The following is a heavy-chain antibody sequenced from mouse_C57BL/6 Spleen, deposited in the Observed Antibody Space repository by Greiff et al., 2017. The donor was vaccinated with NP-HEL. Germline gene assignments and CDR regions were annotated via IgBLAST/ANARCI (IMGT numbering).Heavy chain of an antibody. V-gene: IGHV1-55*01. D-gene: IGHD1-1*01. J-gene: IGHJ4*01. CDR3: ARSTTTVVATGAMDY. CDR2: IYPGSGST. CDR1: GYTFTSYW. Sequence: QVQLQQPGAELVKPGASVKMSCKASGYTFTSYWITWVKQRPGQGLEWIGDIYPGSGSTNYNEKFKSKATLTVDTSSSTAYMQLSSLTSEDSAVYDCARSTTTVVATGAMDYWGQGTSVTVSS.